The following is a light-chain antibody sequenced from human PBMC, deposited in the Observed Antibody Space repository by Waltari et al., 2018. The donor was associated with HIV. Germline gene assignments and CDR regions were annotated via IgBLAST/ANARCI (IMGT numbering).Light chain of an antibody. CDR3: SSYTSSSTLV. CDR2: DLS. J-gene: IGLJ2*01. V-gene: IGLV2-14*03. Sequence: QSALTQPASVSGSPGQSITISCTGTSSDVGGSNYVSWYQQHPGKAPKPRVHDLSILPSGCSNRFSGSKSGNTASLTISGLQAEDEADYYCSSYTSSSTLVFGGGTKLTVL. CDR1: SSDVGGSNY.